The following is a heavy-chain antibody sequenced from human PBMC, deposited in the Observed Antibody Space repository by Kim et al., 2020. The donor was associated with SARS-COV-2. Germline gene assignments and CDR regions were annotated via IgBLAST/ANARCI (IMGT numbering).Heavy chain of an antibody. CDR3: ARGPNYSPFDY. J-gene: IGHJ4*02. V-gene: IGHV3-7*04. D-gene: IGHD4-4*01. Sequence: DPVRGRYTISRDNDKNSLFLQMNSLRAEDTAVYYCARGPNYSPFDYWGQGTLVTVSS.